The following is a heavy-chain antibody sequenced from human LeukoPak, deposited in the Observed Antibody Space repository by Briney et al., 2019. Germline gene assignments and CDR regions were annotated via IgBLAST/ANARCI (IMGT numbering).Heavy chain of an antibody. J-gene: IGHJ4*02. V-gene: IGHV3-66*01. D-gene: IGHD3-22*01. Sequence: GGSLRLSCAASGLTVSSNYMSWVRQAPGKGLEWVSVIYSGGSTYYADSVKGRFTISRDNSKNTLFLQMNSLRAEDTAVYYCAKDRALAHDSSGYYYRYFDYWGQGTLVTVSS. CDR3: AKDRALAHDSSGYYYRYFDY. CDR1: GLTVSSNY. CDR2: IYSGGST.